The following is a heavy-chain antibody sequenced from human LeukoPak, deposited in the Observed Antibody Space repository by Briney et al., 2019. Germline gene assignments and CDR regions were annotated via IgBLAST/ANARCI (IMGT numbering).Heavy chain of an antibody. CDR3: ARGGYCSGGSCYPNWFDP. D-gene: IGHD2-15*01. V-gene: IGHV3-21*01. CDR1: GFTFSSYS. J-gene: IGHJ5*02. Sequence: GGSLRLSCAASGFTFSSYSMNWVRQAPGKGLEWVSSISSSSSYIYYADSVKGRFTISRDNAKNSLYLQMNNLRAEDTAVYYCARGGYCSGGSCYPNWFDPWGQGTLVTVSS. CDR2: ISSSSSYI.